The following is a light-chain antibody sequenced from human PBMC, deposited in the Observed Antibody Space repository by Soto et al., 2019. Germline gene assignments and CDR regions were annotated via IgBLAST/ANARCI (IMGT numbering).Light chain of an antibody. CDR3: QQYSASPRT. J-gene: IGKJ3*01. Sequence: PGERATLSCRASRTVDGSYLAWYHQKPGQAPRLLIHSASTRAPGIPDRFSASGAGTDFTLTISRLEPEDSAVYYCQQYSASPRTFGPGTKVDI. V-gene: IGKV3-20*01. CDR1: RTVDGSY. CDR2: SAS.